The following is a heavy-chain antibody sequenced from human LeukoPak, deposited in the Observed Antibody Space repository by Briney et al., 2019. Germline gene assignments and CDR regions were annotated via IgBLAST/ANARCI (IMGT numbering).Heavy chain of an antibody. D-gene: IGHD6-19*01. J-gene: IGHJ4*02. V-gene: IGHV4-59*08. Sequence: SETLSLTCTVSGGSISGYYWSWIRQPPGQGLEWIGYISYSGSANYNPSLKCRLSISVDTSKNQFSLTLYSLTAADTAVYYCARHGSVWSFDYWGQGTLITVSS. CDR1: GGSISGYY. CDR3: ARHGSVWSFDY. CDR2: ISYSGSA.